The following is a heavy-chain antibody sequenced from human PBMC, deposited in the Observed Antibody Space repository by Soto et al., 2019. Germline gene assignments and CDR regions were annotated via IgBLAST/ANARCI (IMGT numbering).Heavy chain of an antibody. V-gene: IGHV4-4*07. CDR2: IHASGNT. Sequence: SETLSLTCSVSGGSLNNFYWNWIRQTAGKGLEWTGRIHASGNTNYNPSLKSRATLSVDTSKNQFSLKVRSVTAADTAVYYCARSSHKESWFDPWGQGTLVTVSS. J-gene: IGHJ5*02. CDR3: ARSSHKESWFDP. CDR1: GGSLNNFY. D-gene: IGHD6-19*01.